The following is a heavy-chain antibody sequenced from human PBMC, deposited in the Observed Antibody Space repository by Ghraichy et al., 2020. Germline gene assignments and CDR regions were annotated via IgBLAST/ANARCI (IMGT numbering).Heavy chain of an antibody. CDR1: GYTFTSYG. CDR3: ARVYTYYDILTGLRVCRGMDV. CDR2: ISAYNGNT. D-gene: IGHD3-9*01. J-gene: IGHJ6*02. Sequence: ASVKVSCKASGYTFTSYGISWVRQAPGQGLEWMGWISAYNGNTNYAQKLQGRVTMTTDTSTSTAYMELRSLRSDDTAVYYCARVYTYYDILTGLRVCRGMDVWGQGTTVTVSS. V-gene: IGHV1-18*01.